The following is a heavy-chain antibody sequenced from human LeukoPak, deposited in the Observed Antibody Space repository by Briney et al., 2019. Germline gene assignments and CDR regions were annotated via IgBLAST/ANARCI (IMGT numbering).Heavy chain of an antibody. D-gene: IGHD2-15*01. CDR1: GYSFTGHY. CDR3: ARDPIVVVVAAQTYYYYYMDV. Sequence: ASVKVSFKASGYSFTGHYMHWVRQAPGQGLEWMGWINPKSGGTNYAQKFQGRVTMTRDMSTSTVYMELSSLRSEDTAVYYCARDPIVVVVAAQTYYYYYMDVWGKGTTVTVSS. CDR2: INPKSGGT. V-gene: IGHV1-2*02. J-gene: IGHJ6*03.